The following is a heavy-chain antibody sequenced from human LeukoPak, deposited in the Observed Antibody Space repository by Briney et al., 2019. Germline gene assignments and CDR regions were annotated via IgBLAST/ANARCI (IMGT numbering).Heavy chain of an antibody. CDR2: IDPSDSYT. Sequence: KPGESLLISCKGSGYSFPNYWITWVRQLPGKGLGWMGRIDPSDSYTNYSPSFQGHVTISADKSISTAYLQWSSLTASDTAMYYCARHGYYGSGSYYSFDYWGQGTLVTVSS. CDR3: ARHGYYGSGSYYSFDY. V-gene: IGHV5-10-1*01. D-gene: IGHD3-10*01. CDR1: GYSFPNYW. J-gene: IGHJ4*02.